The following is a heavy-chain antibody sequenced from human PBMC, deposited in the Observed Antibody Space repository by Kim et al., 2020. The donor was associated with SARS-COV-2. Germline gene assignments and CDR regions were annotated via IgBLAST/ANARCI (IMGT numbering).Heavy chain of an antibody. CDR3: ARQLGDMVRGATNY. D-gene: IGHD3-10*01. CDR2: ISAYNGNT. J-gene: IGHJ4*02. CDR1: GYTFTSYG. V-gene: IGHV1-18*01. Sequence: ASVKVSCKASGYTFTSYGISWVRQAPGQGLEWMGWISAYNGNTNYAQKLQGRVTMTTDTSTSTAYMELRSLRSDDTAVYYCARQLGDMVRGATNYWGQGTLVTVSS.